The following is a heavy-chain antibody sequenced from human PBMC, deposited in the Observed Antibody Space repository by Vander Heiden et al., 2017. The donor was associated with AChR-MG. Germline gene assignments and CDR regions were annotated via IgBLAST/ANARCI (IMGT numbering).Heavy chain of an antibody. V-gene: IGHV4-4*07. J-gene: IGHJ4*02. CDR3: ARERRLRLGELSLLSHYFDY. CDR1: GGSISSYY. CDR2: IYTSGST. Sequence: QVQLQESGPGLVKPSETLSLTCTVAGGSISSYYWSWIRQPAGKGLEWIGRIYTSGSTNYNPSLKSRVTMSVDTSKNQFSLKLSSVTAADTAVYYCARERRLRLGELSLLSHYFDYWGQGTLVTVSS. D-gene: IGHD3-16*02.